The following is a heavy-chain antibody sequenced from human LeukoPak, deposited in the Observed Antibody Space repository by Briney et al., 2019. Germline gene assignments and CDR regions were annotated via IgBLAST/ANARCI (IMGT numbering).Heavy chain of an antibody. J-gene: IGHJ4*02. CDR2: IRFDGSNK. V-gene: IGHV3-30*02. D-gene: IGHD3-10*01. CDR3: AKDVIPAGYFDY. CDR1: GFTLSTYG. Sequence: GGSLRLSCAASGFTLSTYGMHWVRQAPGKGLEWVAFIRFDGSNKDYTDSVKGRFTISRDNSKNTLYLQMNSLRVEDTAVYHCAKDVIPAGYFDYWGQGTLVTVSS.